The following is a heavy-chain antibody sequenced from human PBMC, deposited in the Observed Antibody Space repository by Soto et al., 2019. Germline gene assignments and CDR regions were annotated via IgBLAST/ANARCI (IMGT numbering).Heavy chain of an antibody. J-gene: IGHJ6*02. V-gene: IGHV4-31*03. Sequence: TLALTCTVSDGSIRTGGYYGSWIRHHPGKGLEWIGYIYYSGNTYYNPSLQSRVLISIDMSRNQFSLKLNSVTAADAAVYYCARGSTMTLYGLDVWGQGTTVTVSS. D-gene: IGHD1-1*01. CDR3: ARGSTMTLYGLDV. CDR1: DGSIRTGGYY. CDR2: IYYSGNT.